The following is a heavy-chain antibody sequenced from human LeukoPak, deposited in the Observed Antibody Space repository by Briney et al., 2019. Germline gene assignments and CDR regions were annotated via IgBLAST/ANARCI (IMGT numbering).Heavy chain of an antibody. CDR1: GFTFSNYW. CDR2: INSEGSGT. J-gene: IGHJ4*02. CDR3: ARINSGNYGLGDY. D-gene: IGHD1-26*01. V-gene: IGHV3-74*01. Sequence: GGSLILSCAASGFTFSNYWMLWLRQAPGKGLVWVSRINSEGSGTTYADSVKGRFTISRDNAKNTLYLLMNSLRAEDTAVYYCARINSGNYGLGDYWGQGTLVTVSS.